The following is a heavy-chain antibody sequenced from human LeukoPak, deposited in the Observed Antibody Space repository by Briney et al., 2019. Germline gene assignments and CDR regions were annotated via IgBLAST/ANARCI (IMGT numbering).Heavy chain of an antibody. CDR2: IKQDGSEK. V-gene: IGHV3-7*01. CDR1: GFTFSSSW. D-gene: IGHD2-8*02. J-gene: IGHJ4*02. CDR3: AREGGVLDYFEY. Sequence: GGSLRLSCAASGFTFSSSWMSWVRQAPGKGLEWVANIKQDGSEKNYVDSVKGRFTISRDNAKKSLYLQLNSLRAEDTAVYYCAREGGVLDYFEYWGQGTLVTVSS.